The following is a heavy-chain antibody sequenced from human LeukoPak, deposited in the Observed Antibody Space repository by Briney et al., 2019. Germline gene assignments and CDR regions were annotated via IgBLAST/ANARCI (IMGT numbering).Heavy chain of an antibody. CDR1: GSTFSSYA. CDR2: VSYDGSNT. D-gene: IGHD1-26*01. J-gene: IGHJ4*02. Sequence: GGSLRLSCAASGSTFSSYAMHRVRQAPGKGLEWVAVVSYDGSNTYYADSVKGRFTISRDNSKNTLYLQMNSLRAEDAAVYYCATIGDRRSGELYRIDYWGQGTLVTVSS. V-gene: IGHV3-30-3*01. CDR3: ATIGDRRSGELYRIDY.